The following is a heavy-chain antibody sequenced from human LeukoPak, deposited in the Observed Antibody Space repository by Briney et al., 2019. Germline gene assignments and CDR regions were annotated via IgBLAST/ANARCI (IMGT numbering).Heavy chain of an antibody. J-gene: IGHJ4*02. Sequence: SETLSLTCTVSSYSINSGYYWGWIRQPPRKGLEWIGNIYLIGSTYYNPSLESRVTISIDMSKNQFSLRLRSVTASDTAVYYCARTDQSGYSFGSDFDYWGQGTLVSVSS. V-gene: IGHV4-38-2*02. CDR2: IYLIGST. CDR1: SYSINSGYY. D-gene: IGHD5-18*01. CDR3: ARTDQSGYSFGSDFDY.